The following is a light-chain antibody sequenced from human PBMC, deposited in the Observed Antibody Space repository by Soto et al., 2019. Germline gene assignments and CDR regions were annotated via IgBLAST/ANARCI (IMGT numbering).Light chain of an antibody. CDR2: SAS. CDR3: QEHYSTPPVA. V-gene: IGKV1-27*01. Sequence: DIQMTQSPSSLSASVGDRVTITCRASQGIDHPLAWYQQKPGKVPKLLIYSASTLQSGVPSRFSGSGSGTAFTLTITSLQPEDVATYYCQEHYSTPPVAFGPGTKVDV. J-gene: IGKJ3*01. CDR1: QGIDHP.